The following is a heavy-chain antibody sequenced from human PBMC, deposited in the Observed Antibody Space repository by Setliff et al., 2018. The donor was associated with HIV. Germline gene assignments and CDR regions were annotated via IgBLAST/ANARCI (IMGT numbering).Heavy chain of an antibody. CDR3: ARLGSGWSDSYYFAMDV. CDR2: ISTYSDET. J-gene: IGHJ6*02. D-gene: IGHD6-19*01. V-gene: IGHV1-18*01. Sequence: ASVKVSCKPSGYTFTAYGLSWVRQAPGQGLEWMGWISTYSDETSYAQRLHGRVTMTTDTSTNSAYMELRSLRSDDTAVYFCARLGSGWSDSYYFAMDVWGQGTTVTVSS. CDR1: GYTFTAYG.